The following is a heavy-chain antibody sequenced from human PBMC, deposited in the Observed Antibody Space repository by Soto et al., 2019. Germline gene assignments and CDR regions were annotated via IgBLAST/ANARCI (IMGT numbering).Heavy chain of an antibody. J-gene: IGHJ6*02. V-gene: IGHV3-74*01. CDR3: ARTPYYYGMDV. CDR2: INSDGSTT. Sequence: VQLVESGGGLVQPGGSLRLSCAASGFTFSSYWMQWVRQAPGKGLVWVSRINSDGSTTSYADSVKGRFTISRDNAKNTLYLLMNSLRAEDTAVYYCARTPYYYGMDVWGQGTTVTVSS. CDR1: GFTFSSYW.